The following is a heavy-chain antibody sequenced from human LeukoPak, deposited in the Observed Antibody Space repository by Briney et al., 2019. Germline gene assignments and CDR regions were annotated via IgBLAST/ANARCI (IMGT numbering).Heavy chain of an antibody. D-gene: IGHD1-26*01. CDR2: ITSSSSTI. CDR1: GFSFSTYT. CDR3: VRNEWGDY. Sequence: TGGSLRLSCAASGFSFSTYTMNWARQAPGKRLEWLSYITSSSSTIYYADSVEGRFTVSRDNAKNSLYLQMNSLRDEDTAVYYCVRNEWGDYWGQGTAVTVSS. J-gene: IGHJ4*02. V-gene: IGHV3-48*02.